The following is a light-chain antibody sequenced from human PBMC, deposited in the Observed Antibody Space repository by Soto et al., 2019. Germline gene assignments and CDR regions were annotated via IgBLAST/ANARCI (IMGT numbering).Light chain of an antibody. CDR2: EVS. J-gene: IGLJ2*01. Sequence: QSALTQPASVSGSPAQSITISCTGTSSDVGGYNYVSWYQHHPGKAPKLMIYEVSNRPSGVSNRFSGSKSGNTASLSISGLQAEDEADYYCSSYTSSSTLVFGGGTKLTVL. CDR1: SSDVGGYNY. CDR3: SSYTSSSTLV. V-gene: IGLV2-14*01.